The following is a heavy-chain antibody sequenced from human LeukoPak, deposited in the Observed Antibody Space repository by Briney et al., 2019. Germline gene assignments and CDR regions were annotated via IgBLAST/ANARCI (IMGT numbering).Heavy chain of an antibody. J-gene: IGHJ4*02. CDR1: GGSISSGGYY. V-gene: IGHV4-31*03. D-gene: IGHD3-10*01. CDR3: ARFRGLGEPSPYYFDY. Sequence: SETLSLTCTVSGGSISSGGYYWSWIRQHPGKGLEWIGYIYYSGSTYYNPSLKSRVTISVDTSKNQFSLKLSSVTAADTAVYYCARFRGLGEPSPYYFDYWGQGTLVTVSS. CDR2: IYYSGST.